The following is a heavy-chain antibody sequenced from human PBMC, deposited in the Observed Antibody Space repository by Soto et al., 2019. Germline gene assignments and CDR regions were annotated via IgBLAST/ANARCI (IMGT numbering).Heavy chain of an antibody. CDR3: ARDSAVLGVAGITTNAFDM. J-gene: IGHJ3*02. D-gene: IGHD6-19*01. V-gene: IGHV1-3*01. CDR1: GYTFTSHA. CDR2: INPGSGNT. Sequence: ASVKVSCKASGYTFTSHALHWVRQAPGQRLEWLGWINPGSGNTKYSQKFQGRVTITRDTSATTAYMEVSSLRSEDTAVYYCARDSAVLGVAGITTNAFDMWGQGTVVTVPS.